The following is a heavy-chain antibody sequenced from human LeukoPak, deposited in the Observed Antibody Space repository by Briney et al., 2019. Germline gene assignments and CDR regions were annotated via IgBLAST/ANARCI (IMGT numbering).Heavy chain of an antibody. D-gene: IGHD6-19*01. Sequence: PGGSLRLSCAASGFTFSSYGMHWVRQAPGKWLEWVAVISYDGSNKYYADSVKGRFTISRDNSKNTLYPQMNSLRAEDTAVYYCSRYISGWYYFDYWGQGTLVTVPS. J-gene: IGHJ4*02. V-gene: IGHV3-30*03. CDR1: GFTFSSYG. CDR3: SRYISGWYYFDY. CDR2: ISYDGSNK.